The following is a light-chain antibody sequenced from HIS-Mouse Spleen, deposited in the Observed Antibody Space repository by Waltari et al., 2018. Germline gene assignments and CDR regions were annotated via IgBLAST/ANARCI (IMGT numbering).Light chain of an antibody. CDR2: EVS. Sequence: QSALTQPPSASGSPGQSVTISCTGTSSDVGGYNYVSWYQQHLGRAPKLMIYEVSKRPSGVPDRFSGSKSGNTASLTVSGLQAEDEADYYCQVWDSSSDHVVFGGGTKLTVL. CDR1: SSDVGGYNY. J-gene: IGLJ2*01. V-gene: IGLV2-8*01. CDR3: QVWDSSSDHVV.